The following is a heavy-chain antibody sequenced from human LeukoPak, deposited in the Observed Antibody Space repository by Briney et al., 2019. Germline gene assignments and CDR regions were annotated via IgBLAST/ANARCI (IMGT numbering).Heavy chain of an antibody. CDR1: AFTFSNYG. J-gene: IGHJ6*04. Sequence: GMSLRLYCAASAFTFSNYGMHRLRQAPGQGLEWVAVISYDGSNKYYADSVKGRFTISRDNSKNTLYLQMHRLRAEDTAVYYCAKDTQYCSSTSCQDYYYYGMDVWGKGTTVTVSS. CDR2: ISYDGSNK. CDR3: AKDTQYCSSTSCQDYYYYGMDV. V-gene: IGHV3-30*18. D-gene: IGHD2-2*01.